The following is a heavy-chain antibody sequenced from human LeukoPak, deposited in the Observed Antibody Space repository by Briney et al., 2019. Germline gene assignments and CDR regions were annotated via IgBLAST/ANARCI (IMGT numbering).Heavy chain of an antibody. V-gene: IGHV4-38-2*02. J-gene: IGHJ6*03. CDR2: IYHSGST. CDR1: GYSISSGYY. CDR3: ARTWYSSSSRRYYYYYMDV. Sequence: PSEALSLTCTVSGYSISSGYYWGWIRQPPGKGLEWIGSIYHSGSTYYNPSLKSRVTISVDTSKNQFSLKLSSVTAADTAVYYCARTWYSSSSRRYYYYYMDVWGKGTTVTVSS. D-gene: IGHD6-6*01.